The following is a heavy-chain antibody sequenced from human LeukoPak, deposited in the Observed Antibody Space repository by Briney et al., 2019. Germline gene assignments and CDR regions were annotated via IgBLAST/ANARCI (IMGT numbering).Heavy chain of an antibody. V-gene: IGHV1-46*01. CDR1: GGTFSSYA. CDR3: ARYPPSGRYDSSAYYSSPSDFGMDV. CDR2: INPSGGST. J-gene: IGHJ6*02. D-gene: IGHD3-22*01. Sequence: ASVKASCKASGGTFSSYAISWVRQAPGQGLEWMGIINPSGGSTSYAQKFQGRVTMTRDTSTSTVFLELSSLRSEDTAVYYCARYPPSGRYDSSAYYSSPSDFGMDVWGQGTTVTVSS.